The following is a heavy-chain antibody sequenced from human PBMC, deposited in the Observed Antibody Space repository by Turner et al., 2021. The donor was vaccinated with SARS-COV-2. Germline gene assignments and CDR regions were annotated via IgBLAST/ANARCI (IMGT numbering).Heavy chain of an antibody. CDR1: GFTFSSHG. D-gene: IGHD4-17*01. CDR2: ISYDGSNK. Sequence: QVQLVESGGGVVQPGRSLRLSCAASGFTFSSHGMHWVRQAPGKGLEWVAVISYDGSNKYYADSVKGRFTISRDNSKNTLYLQMNSLRAEDTAVYYCAKGLGDYIHYWGQGTLVTVSS. CDR3: AKGLGDYIHY. J-gene: IGHJ4*02. V-gene: IGHV3-30*18.